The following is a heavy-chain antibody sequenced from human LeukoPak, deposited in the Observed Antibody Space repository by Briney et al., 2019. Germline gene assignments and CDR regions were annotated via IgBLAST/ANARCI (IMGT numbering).Heavy chain of an antibody. J-gene: IGHJ6*03. CDR3: ARGAAYYYYYMDV. CDR2: IYYSGST. V-gene: IGHV4-59*01. CDR1: GGSISSYY. Sequence: SETLSLTCTVSGGSISSYYWSWLRQPPGKGLEWIGYIYYSGSTNYNPSLKSRVTISVDTSKNQFSLKLSSVTAADTAVYYCARGAAYYYYYMDVWGKGTTVTVSS.